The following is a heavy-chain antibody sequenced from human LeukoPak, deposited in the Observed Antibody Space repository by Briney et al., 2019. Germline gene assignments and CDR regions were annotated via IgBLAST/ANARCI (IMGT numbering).Heavy chain of an antibody. J-gene: IGHJ4*02. CDR1: GYTFTSYG. V-gene: IGHV1-18*01. D-gene: IGHD2-2*01. CDR2: ISVYNGNT. Sequence: EASVKLSCNASGYTFTSYGISWVRQAPGPGLEWMGCISVYNGNTNYAQKLQGSVTMTTDTSTSTAYMQLRSLRSDDTAVYYCARGSSTSLFTLDYWGQGTLVTVSS. CDR3: ARGSSTSLFTLDY.